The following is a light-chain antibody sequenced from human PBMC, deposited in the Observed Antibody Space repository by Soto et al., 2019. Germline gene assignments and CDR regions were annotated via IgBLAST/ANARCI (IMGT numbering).Light chain of an antibody. V-gene: IGLV1-47*01. J-gene: IGLJ2*01. CDR3: AAWDAGVSGPA. CDR1: SSNIGSKY. CDR2: RNN. Sequence: QSVLTQPPSASGTPGQRVTISCSGSSSNIGSKYVYWYQQLPGTAPKLLMYRNNQRPSGVPDRFSGSKSGTSASLAIGGLRSEDEADYYCAAWDAGVSGPAFGGGTQLTVL.